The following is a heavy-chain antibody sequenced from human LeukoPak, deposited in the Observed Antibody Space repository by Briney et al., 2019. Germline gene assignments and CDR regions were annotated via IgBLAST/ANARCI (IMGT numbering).Heavy chain of an antibody. Sequence: GGSLRLSCAASGFTFSSYAMSWVRQAPGKGLELVANIKQDRSEKYYVDSVKGRFTISRDNAKNSLYLQMNSLRAEDTAVYYCARLREIPVFGVVTKSTSYFDYWGQGALVTVSS. CDR1: GFTFSSYA. J-gene: IGHJ4*02. V-gene: IGHV3-7*01. D-gene: IGHD3-3*01. CDR3: ARLREIPVFGVVTKSTSYFDY. CDR2: IKQDRSEK.